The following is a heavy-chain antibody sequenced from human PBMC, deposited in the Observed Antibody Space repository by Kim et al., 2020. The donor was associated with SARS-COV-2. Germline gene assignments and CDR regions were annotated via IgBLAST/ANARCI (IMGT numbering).Heavy chain of an antibody. CDR3: AREASSSFPYYYYGMDV. J-gene: IGHJ6*02. CDR1: GGSISSGDYY. CDR2: IYYSGST. V-gene: IGHV4-30-4*01. D-gene: IGHD6-6*01. Sequence: SETLSLTCTVSGGSISSGDYYWSWIRQPPGKGLEWIGYIYYSGSTYYNPSLKSRVTISVDTSKNQFSLKLSSVTAADTAVYYCAREASSSFPYYYYGMDVWGQGTTVTVSS.